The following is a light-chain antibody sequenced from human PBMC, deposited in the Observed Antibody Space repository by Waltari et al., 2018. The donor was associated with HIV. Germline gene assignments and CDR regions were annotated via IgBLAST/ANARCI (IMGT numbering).Light chain of an antibody. Sequence: MTQSPATLSVSPGETVSFFCGASEDIGAKLAWYQQKRGRAPRLLVSGASSRATGVPARFSGRGSGTEFTLTITGLQSNDSAIYFCQQYSTWPRTFGQGTLV. CDR1: EDIGAK. J-gene: IGKJ1*01. CDR2: GAS. CDR3: QQYSTWPRT. V-gene: IGKV3-15*01.